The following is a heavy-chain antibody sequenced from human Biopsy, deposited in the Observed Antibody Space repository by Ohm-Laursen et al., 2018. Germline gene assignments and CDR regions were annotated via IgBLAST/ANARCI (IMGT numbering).Heavy chain of an antibody. CDR3: AKDRFPYTSGYSSVFEY. CDR1: GFTSSSYG. D-gene: IGHD3-22*01. CDR2: ISNDGDIK. Sequence: SLRLSCTASGFTSSSYGMHWVRQAPGKGLEWVSLISNDGDIKYSADSMEGRFTISRDNSRNTLFLQMNSLKAEDTAVYYCAKDRFPYTSGYSSVFEYWGQGTLVTVSS. J-gene: IGHJ4*02. V-gene: IGHV3-30*18.